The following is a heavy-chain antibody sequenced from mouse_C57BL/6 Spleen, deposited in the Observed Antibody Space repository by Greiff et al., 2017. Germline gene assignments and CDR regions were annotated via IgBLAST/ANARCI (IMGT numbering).Heavy chain of an antibody. D-gene: IGHD2-12*01. CDR3: ERNNYDKGFYFDS. V-gene: IGHV1-7*01. CDR1: GYTFTSYW. CDR2: INPSGGNT. Sequence: VKLLQSGAELVKPGASVKLSCKASGYTFTSYWMHWVKQRPGQGLEWIGYINPSGGNTNYNQKFKGKATLTVDKSSSTAYMQLSSLTSEDSAVYYCERNNYDKGFYFDSWGQGTTLTVSS. J-gene: IGHJ2*01.